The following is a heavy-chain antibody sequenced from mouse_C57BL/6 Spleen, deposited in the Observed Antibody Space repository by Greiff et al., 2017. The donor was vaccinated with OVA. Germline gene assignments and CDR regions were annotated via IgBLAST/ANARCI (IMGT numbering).Heavy chain of an antibody. Sequence: QVQLQQSGPELVKPGASVKISCKASGYAFSSSWMNWVKQRPGKGLEWIGRIYPGDGDTNYNGKFKGKATLTADKSSSTAYMQLSSLTSEDSAVYFCARLGNYYGSSYCAMDYWGQGTSVTVSS. D-gene: IGHD1-1*01. J-gene: IGHJ4*01. V-gene: IGHV1-82*01. CDR2: IYPGDGDT. CDR3: ARLGNYYGSSYCAMDY. CDR1: GYAFSSSW.